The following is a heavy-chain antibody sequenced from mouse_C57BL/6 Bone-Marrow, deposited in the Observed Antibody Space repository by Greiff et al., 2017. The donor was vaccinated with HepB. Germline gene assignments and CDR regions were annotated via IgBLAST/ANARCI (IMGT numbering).Heavy chain of an antibody. CDR1: GFNIKDDY. Sequence: EVQLQQSGAELVRPGASVKLSCTASGFNIKDDYMHWVKQRPEQGLEWIGWIDPENGDTEYASKFQGKATITADTSSNTAYLQLSSLTSEDTAVYYCTTLVWLRSNWYFDVWGRGTTVTVSS. J-gene: IGHJ1*03. CDR2: IDPENGDT. D-gene: IGHD2-2*01. CDR3: TTLVWLRSNWYFDV. V-gene: IGHV14-4*01.